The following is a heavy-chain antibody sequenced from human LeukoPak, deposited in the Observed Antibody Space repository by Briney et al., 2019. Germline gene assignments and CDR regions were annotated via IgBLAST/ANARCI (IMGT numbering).Heavy chain of an antibody. V-gene: IGHV3-74*01. CDR3: ARDKRPSYGDYVRELGDAFDI. J-gene: IGHJ3*02. Sequence: PGGSLRLSCAASGFTFSSYWMHWVRQAPGKGLVWVSRINSDGSSTSYADSVKGRFTISRDNAKNTLYLQMNSLRAEDTAVYYCARDKRPSYGDYVRELGDAFDIWGQGTMVTVSS. CDR2: INSDGSST. D-gene: IGHD4-17*01. CDR1: GFTFSSYW.